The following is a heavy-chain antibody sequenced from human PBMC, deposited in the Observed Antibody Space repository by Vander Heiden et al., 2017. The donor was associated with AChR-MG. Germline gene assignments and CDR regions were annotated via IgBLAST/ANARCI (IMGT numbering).Heavy chain of an antibody. V-gene: IGHV2-26*01. CDR3: ALKNDYDSSGYYYDY. D-gene: IGHD3-22*01. CDR1: GFSLSNARMG. Sequence: QVTLKESGPVLVKPTETLTLTCTVSGFSLSNARMGVSWIRQPPGKALEWLAHIFSNDEKSYSTSRKSRLTISKDTSKSLVVITMTKMETVDTATYYCALKNDYDSSGYYYDYWGQGSLVTVSS. J-gene: IGHJ4*02. CDR2: IFSNDEK.